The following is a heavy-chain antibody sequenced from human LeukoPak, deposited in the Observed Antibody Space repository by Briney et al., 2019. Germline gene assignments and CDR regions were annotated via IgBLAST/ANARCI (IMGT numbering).Heavy chain of an antibody. Sequence: GGSLRLSCAVSGITLSNYGMSWVRQAPGKGLEWVAGISDSGGSTKYADSVKGRFTISRDNPKNTLYLQMNSLRVEDTAVYFCAKRGVVIRVILVGFDKEAYYFDSWGQGALVTVSS. CDR2: ISDSGGST. D-gene: IGHD3-22*01. J-gene: IGHJ4*02. CDR3: AKRGVVIRVILVGFDKEAYYFDS. CDR1: GITLSNYG. V-gene: IGHV3-23*01.